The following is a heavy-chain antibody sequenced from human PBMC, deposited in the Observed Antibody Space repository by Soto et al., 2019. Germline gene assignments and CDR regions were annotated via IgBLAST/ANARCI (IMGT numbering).Heavy chain of an antibody. CDR2: IYYSGST. CDR1: GGSISSSSYY. Sequence: SETLSLTCTVSGGSISSSSYYWGWIRQPPGKGLEWIGSIYYSGSTYYNPSLKSRVTISVDTSKNQFSLKLSSVTAADTAVYYCARTMDRGVVVAAKGEKREWDAFDIWGQGTMVTVSS. J-gene: IGHJ3*02. CDR3: ARTMDRGVVVAAKGEKREWDAFDI. V-gene: IGHV4-39*01. D-gene: IGHD2-15*01.